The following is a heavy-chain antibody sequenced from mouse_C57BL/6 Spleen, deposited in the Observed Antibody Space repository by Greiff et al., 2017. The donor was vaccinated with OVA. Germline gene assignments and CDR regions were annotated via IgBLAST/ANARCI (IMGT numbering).Heavy chain of an antibody. V-gene: IGHV1-55*01. D-gene: IGHD3-2*02. CDR1: GYTFTSYW. CDR3: ARGSSGHSDAMDY. CDR2: IYPGSGST. J-gene: IGHJ4*01. Sequence: QVQLQQPGAELVKPGASVKMSCKASGYTFTSYWITWVKQRPGQGLEWIGDIYPGSGSTNYNEKFKSKATLTVDTSSSTAYMQLSSLTSEDSAVYYCARGSSGHSDAMDYWGQGTSVTVSS.